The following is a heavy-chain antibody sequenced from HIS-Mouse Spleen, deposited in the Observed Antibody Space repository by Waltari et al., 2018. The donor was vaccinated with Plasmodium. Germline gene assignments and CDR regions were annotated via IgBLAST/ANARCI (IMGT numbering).Heavy chain of an antibody. CDR1: GGPISRYY. D-gene: IGHD6-6*01. CDR3: ARGGYSSSSYYFDY. CDR2: IYYSGST. Sequence: QVQLQESGPGLVKPSETLSLNCTVSGGPISRYYCSWIRPPPGKGLEWIAYIYYSGSTNYNPSLKSRVTISVDTSKNQFSLKLSSVTAADTAVFYCARGGYSSSSYYFDYWGQGTLVTVSS. V-gene: IGHV4-59*01. J-gene: IGHJ4*02.